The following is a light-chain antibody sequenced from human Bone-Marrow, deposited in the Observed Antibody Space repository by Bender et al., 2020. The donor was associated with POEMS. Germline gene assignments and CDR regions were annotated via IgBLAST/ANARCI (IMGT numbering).Light chain of an antibody. CDR1: SSNIGNNY. J-gene: IGLJ3*02. Sequence: QSVLTQPPSVSAAPGQKVTIPCSGSSSNIGNNYVSWYQQLPGTAPKLLIYDNDKRPSGVPDRFSGSKSGTSASLAITGLQSDDEAIYFCVAWDASLNGWVFGGGTKLTVL. CDR3: VAWDASLNGWV. V-gene: IGLV1-51*01. CDR2: DND.